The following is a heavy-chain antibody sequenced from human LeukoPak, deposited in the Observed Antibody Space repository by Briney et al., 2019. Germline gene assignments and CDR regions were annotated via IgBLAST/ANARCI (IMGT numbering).Heavy chain of an antibody. CDR2: ISYDGSNK. V-gene: IGHV3-30*18. Sequence: GGSLRLSCAASGFTFSSYGMHWVRQAPGKGLEWVAVISYDGSNKYYADSVEGRFTISRDNSKNTLYLQMNSLRAEDTAVYYCAKSPHLQWLVSWGQGTPVTVSS. D-gene: IGHD6-19*01. CDR3: AKSPHLQWLVS. J-gene: IGHJ1*01. CDR1: GFTFSSYG.